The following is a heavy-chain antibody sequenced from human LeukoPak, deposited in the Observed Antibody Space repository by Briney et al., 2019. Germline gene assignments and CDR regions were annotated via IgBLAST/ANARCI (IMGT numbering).Heavy chain of an antibody. J-gene: IGHJ4*02. CDR3: ARGKWEPLDY. V-gene: IGHV3-48*03. Sequence: GGSLRLSCAASGFTFSSYEMNWVRQAPREGLEWVSYISSSGRTKYYADSVNGRFTISRDNAKNSLYLQMNSLRAEDTAVYYCARGKWEPLDYWGQGTLVTVSS. D-gene: IGHD1-26*01. CDR2: ISSSGRTK. CDR1: GFTFSSYE.